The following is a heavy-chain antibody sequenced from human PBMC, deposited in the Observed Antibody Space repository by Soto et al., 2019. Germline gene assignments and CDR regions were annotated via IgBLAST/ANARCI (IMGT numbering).Heavy chain of an antibody. CDR3: AREVNSSPARGTNGFDP. D-gene: IGHD6-13*01. CDR1: GDSINNSHW. CDR2: TYHSGTT. Sequence: QVQLQESGPGLVQPSGTLSLTCAVSGDSINNSHWWSWVRQTPGKGLEWIGETYHSGTTNYNPSLKTPVPISIYNSKNQFSLKMNSVTAADTAVYYCAREVNSSPARGTNGFDPWGQGTLVTVSS. V-gene: IGHV4-4*02. J-gene: IGHJ5*02.